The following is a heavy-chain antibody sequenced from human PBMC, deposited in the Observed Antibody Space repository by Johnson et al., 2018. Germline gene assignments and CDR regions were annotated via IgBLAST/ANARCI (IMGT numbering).Heavy chain of an antibody. D-gene: IGHD3-3*01. V-gene: IGHV3-30-3*01. CDR3: ARDGGRYYYYYYMDV. CDR1: GFTFSSYA. CDR2: ISYDGSNK. J-gene: IGHJ6*03. Sequence: VQLVETGGGVVQPGRSLRLSCAASGFTFSSYAMHWVRQAPGKGLEWVAVISYDGSNKYYADSVKGRFTISRDNSKNTLYLQMNSLRAEDTAVYYCARDGGRYYYYYYMDVWGKGTTVTVSS.